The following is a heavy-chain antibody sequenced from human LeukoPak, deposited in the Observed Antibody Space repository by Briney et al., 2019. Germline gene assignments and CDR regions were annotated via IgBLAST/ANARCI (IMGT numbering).Heavy chain of an antibody. D-gene: IGHD2-2*01. CDR2: IRYDGSDK. J-gene: IGHJ6*03. V-gene: IGHV3-30*02. CDR1: GFTFSNSG. CDR3: AKDDRVKGIGYCSSTSCYRYYYYYMDA. Sequence: GGSLRLSCAASGFTFSNSGMHWVRQAPGKGLEWVALIRYDGSDKYYADSVKGRFTISRDNSKNTLYLQMNSLRAEDTAVYYCAKDDRVKGIGYCSSTSCYRYYYYYMDAWGKGTTVTVSS.